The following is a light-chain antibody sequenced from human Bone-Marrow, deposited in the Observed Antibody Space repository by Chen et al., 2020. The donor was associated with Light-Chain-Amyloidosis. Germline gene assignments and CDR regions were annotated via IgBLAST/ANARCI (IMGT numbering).Light chain of an antibody. J-gene: IGLJ3*02. CDR3: ATWDSSLAVWM. CDR1: NSNIGINY. V-gene: IGLV1-51*02. Sequence: QSVLTQPPSVSAAPGQKVTISCSASNSNIGINYVSWYQQLPGTSPKLLIYENNQRPSEIPDRVSGSKSGTSATLSVAGLQAGDEADYYCATWDSSLAVWMFGGGTKLTVL. CDR2: ENN.